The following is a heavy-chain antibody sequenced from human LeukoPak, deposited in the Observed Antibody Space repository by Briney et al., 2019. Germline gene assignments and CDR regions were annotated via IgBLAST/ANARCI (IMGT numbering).Heavy chain of an antibody. CDR3: AKKVLNDDAFDI. V-gene: IGHV5-51*01. D-gene: IGHD1-14*01. CDR2: IYPTDSDT. Sequence: GESLKISCKGFGYTFTSYWIGWVRQMPGKGLEWMGIIYPTDSDTRYSPSFQGQVTISADKSISTAYLQWSSLKASDTAIYYCAKKVLNDDAFDIWGKGKMVTVSS. CDR1: GYTFTSYW. J-gene: IGHJ3*02.